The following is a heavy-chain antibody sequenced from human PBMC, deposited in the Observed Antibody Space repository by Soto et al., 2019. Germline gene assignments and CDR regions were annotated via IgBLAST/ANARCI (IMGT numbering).Heavy chain of an antibody. V-gene: IGHV1-69*13. D-gene: IGHD6-13*01. CDR1: GGTFSSYR. Sequence: SVKVSCKASGGTFSSYRINWVRQAPGQGLEWVGRIVPIYRTADYAQKFQGRVTITADESARTSYMELRSLKSQDTAVYYCVRDSGAKLSSSWGQGTLVTVSS. CDR3: VRDSGAKLSSS. CDR2: IVPIYRTA. J-gene: IGHJ4*02.